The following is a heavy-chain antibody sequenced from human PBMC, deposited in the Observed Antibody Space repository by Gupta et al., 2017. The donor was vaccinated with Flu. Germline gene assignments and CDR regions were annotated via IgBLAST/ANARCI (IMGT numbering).Heavy chain of an antibody. V-gene: IGHV1-2*04. J-gene: IGHJ5*02. D-gene: IGHD6-19*01. CDR3: ARDGEGSGSLYPGYNWFDP. Sequence: QLQLVQSGAEVKKPGASVKVSCKASGYTFTGYYMHWVRLAPGQGLEWMGWINPNSGGTNYAQKFQGWVTMTRDTSISTAYMELSRLRSDDTTVYYCARDGEGSGSLYPGYNWFDPWGQGTLVTVSS. CDR1: GYTFTGYY. CDR2: INPNSGGT.